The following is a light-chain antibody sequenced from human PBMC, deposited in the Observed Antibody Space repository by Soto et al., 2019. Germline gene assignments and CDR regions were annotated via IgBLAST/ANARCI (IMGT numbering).Light chain of an antibody. Sequence: QSVLAQPASVSASPGQSITISCTGTSTDIGAYKFVSWYQQHPGKAPKLMIYDVTSRPSGVSNRFSGSKSGNTASLTISGLQAEDEADYYCSSYTGTSTLNVFGTGTKVTVL. V-gene: IGLV2-14*03. CDR2: DVT. J-gene: IGLJ1*01. CDR3: SSYTGTSTLNV. CDR1: STDIGAYKF.